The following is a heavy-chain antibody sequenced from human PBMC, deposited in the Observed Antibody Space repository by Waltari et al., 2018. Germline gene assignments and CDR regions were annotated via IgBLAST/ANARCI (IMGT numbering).Heavy chain of an antibody. CDR3: ATAYYYGSGPLYYFDY. Sequence: QVQLVQSGAEVKKPGASVKVSCKVSGYTLTELSMHWVRQAPGKGLEWMGGFDPEDGETIYAQKYQVRVTMTEDTSTDTAYMELSSLRSEDTAVYYCATAYYYGSGPLYYFDYWGQGTLVTVSS. D-gene: IGHD3-10*01. CDR1: GYTLTELS. V-gene: IGHV1-24*01. CDR2: FDPEDGET. J-gene: IGHJ4*02.